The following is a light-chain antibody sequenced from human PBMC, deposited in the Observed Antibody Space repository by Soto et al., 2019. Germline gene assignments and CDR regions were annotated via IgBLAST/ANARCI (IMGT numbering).Light chain of an antibody. J-gene: IGKJ5*01. Sequence: EIVMTQSPGTLSVSPGESAHLSSRAIQSVSSNLAWYQQKTGQAPRLLIYGASTRATGIPARFSGSGSGTEFTLTISSLQSEDFAVYYCQQYNYWPPKITFGQGTRLEIK. CDR1: QSVSSN. CDR3: QQYNYWPPKIT. V-gene: IGKV3-15*01. CDR2: GAS.